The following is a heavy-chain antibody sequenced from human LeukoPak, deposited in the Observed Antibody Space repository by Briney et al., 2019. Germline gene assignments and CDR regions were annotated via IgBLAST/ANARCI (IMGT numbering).Heavy chain of an antibody. CDR1: GFTFSSYA. Sequence: GGSLRLSCAASGFTFSSYAMSWVRQAPGKGLEWVSAISGSGGSTYYADSVKGRFTISKDNSKNTLYLQMNSLRAEDTAVYYCARGNYYDSSGSPFDYWGQGTLVTVSS. CDR3: ARGNYYDSSGSPFDY. D-gene: IGHD3-22*01. V-gene: IGHV3-23*01. CDR2: ISGSGGST. J-gene: IGHJ4*02.